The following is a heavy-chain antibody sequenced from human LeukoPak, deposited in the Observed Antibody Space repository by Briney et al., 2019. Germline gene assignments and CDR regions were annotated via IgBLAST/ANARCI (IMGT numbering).Heavy chain of an antibody. CDR3: ATPGYCTNGVCQNFDY. Sequence: ASVKVSFKVSGYTLTELSMHWVRQAPGKGLEWMGGFDPEDGETIYAQKFQGRVTMTEDTSTDTAYMELSSLRSEDTAVYYCATPGYCTNGVCQNFDYWGQGTLVTVSS. D-gene: IGHD2-8*01. CDR1: GYTLTELS. J-gene: IGHJ4*02. V-gene: IGHV1-24*01. CDR2: FDPEDGET.